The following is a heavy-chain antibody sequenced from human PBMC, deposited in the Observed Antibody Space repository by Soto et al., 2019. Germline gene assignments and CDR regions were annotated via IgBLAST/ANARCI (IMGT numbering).Heavy chain of an antibody. Sequence: ASVKVSCKASGYTFTGYYMHWVRQAPGQGLEWMGWINPNSGGTNYAQKFQGWVTMTRDTSISTAYMELSRLRSDDTAVYYCARDYHDGGGYGGYWGKEPRVTFPS. CDR1: GYTFTGYY. V-gene: IGHV1-2*04. CDR3: ARDYHDGGGYGGY. D-gene: IGHD3-22*01. J-gene: IGHJ4*02. CDR2: INPNSGGT.